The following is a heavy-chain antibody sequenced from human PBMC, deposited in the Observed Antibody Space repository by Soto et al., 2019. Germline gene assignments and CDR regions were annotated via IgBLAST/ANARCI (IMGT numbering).Heavy chain of an antibody. CDR1: GFTFSSYG. CDR3: AKSAYYDFWSCYPYYFDY. V-gene: IGHV3-33*06. CDR2: IWYDGSNK. D-gene: IGHD3-3*01. J-gene: IGHJ4*02. Sequence: GGSLRLSYAASGFTFSSYGMHWVRQAPGKGQEWVAVIWYDGSNKYYADSVKGRFTISRDNSKNTLYLQMNSLRAEDTAVYYCAKSAYYDFWSCYPYYFDYWGQGTLVTVSS.